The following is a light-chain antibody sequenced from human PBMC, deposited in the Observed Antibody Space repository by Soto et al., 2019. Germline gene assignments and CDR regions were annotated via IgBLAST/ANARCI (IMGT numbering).Light chain of an antibody. CDR3: HQYGSLYT. J-gene: IGKJ2*01. CDR1: QSVSSSY. CDR2: GAS. V-gene: IGKV3-20*01. Sequence: EIVLTQSPGTLSLSSGARATLSCRASQSVSSSYLAWYQQKPGQAPRLLIYGASSRATGIPDRFSGSGSGTDFTLTISRLEPEDFAVYYCHQYGSLYTFGQGTKLEIK.